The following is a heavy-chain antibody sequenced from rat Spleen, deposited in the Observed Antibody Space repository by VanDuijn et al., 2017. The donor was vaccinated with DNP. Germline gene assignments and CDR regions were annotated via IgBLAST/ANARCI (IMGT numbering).Heavy chain of an antibody. Sequence: VQLVESGGGLVQPGRSMKLSCAASGFTFSNYYLAWVRQAPAKGLEWVASIGTGDNTYYSDSVKGRFRLSRDNAKSTLYLQVNSLRSEDTATYYCTSNPHIRTAAPFDYWGQGVMVTVSS. D-gene: IGHD3-8*01. CDR2: IGTGDNT. CDR1: GFTFSNYY. J-gene: IGHJ2*01. V-gene: IGHV5-25*01. CDR3: TSNPHIRTAAPFDY.